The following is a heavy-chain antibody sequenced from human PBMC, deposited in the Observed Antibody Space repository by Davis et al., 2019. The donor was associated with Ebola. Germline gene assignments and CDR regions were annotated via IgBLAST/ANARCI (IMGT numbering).Heavy chain of an antibody. Sequence: GESLKISCAASGFTFDDYSMHWVRQVPGKSLEWVSLITWDGNSAYYADSVKGRFTISRDNSKNSVYLQMNSLKTEDTALYFCAKDHFDFWGQGTLVTVSS. CDR2: ITWDGNSA. J-gene: IGHJ4*02. V-gene: IGHV3-43*01. CDR1: GFTFDDYS. CDR3: AKDHFDF.